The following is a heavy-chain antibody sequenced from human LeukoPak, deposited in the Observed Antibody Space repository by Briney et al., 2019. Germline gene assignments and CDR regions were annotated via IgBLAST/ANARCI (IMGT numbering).Heavy chain of an antibody. Sequence: SETLSLTCTVSGGSISSGGYYWSWIRQYPGKGLEWIGSIYYSGSTYYNPSLKSRLTISVGTSNNQFSLNLSSVTAADTAVYYCAKVLRGTGNWFDPWGQGTLVTVSS. CDR3: AKVLRGTGNWFDP. CDR2: IYYSGST. D-gene: IGHD3-16*01. CDR1: GGSISSGGYY. J-gene: IGHJ5*02. V-gene: IGHV4-31*03.